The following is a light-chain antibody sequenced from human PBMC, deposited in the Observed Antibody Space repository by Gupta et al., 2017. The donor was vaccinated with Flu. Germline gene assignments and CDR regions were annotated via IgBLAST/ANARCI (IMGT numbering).Light chain of an antibody. CDR3: QQSFSSPAT. CDR2: HAS. Sequence: GDRVTITCRASQSISSYLNWYQQKPGKAPKLLIYHASNLQSGVPSRFSGSGSGTDFTLTISTLQPEDFATYYCQQSFSSPATFGPGTKVDIK. J-gene: IGKJ3*01. V-gene: IGKV1-39*01. CDR1: QSISSY.